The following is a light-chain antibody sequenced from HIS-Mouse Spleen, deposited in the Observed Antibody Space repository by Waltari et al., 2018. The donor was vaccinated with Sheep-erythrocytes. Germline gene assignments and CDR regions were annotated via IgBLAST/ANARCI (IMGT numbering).Light chain of an antibody. Sequence: QSALTQPASVSGSPGQSITISCTGTSSDVGSSNLVSWYQQHPGKAPKLMIYEGSKRPSGVSNRFSGSKSGNTASLTISGLQAEDEADYYCCSYAGSNNWVFGGGTKLTVL. J-gene: IGLJ3*02. CDR2: EGS. CDR3: CSYAGSNNWV. V-gene: IGLV2-23*01. CDR1: SSDVGSSNL.